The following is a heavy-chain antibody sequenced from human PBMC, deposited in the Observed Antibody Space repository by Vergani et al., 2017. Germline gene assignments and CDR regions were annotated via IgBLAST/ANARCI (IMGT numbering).Heavy chain of an antibody. CDR1: GFSFGDYA. D-gene: IGHD5-18*01. V-gene: IGHV3-49*04. Sequence: EVQLVESGGGLVPPGRSLRLSCAASGFSFGDYAMTWVRQAPGKGLGWVAFIRNKAYGGTTEYAASVKGRFTISRDDSKRLAYLQLSGLKTEETAVYFCSRGRGYSFGYSDYWVQGTLVTVSS. J-gene: IGHJ4*02. CDR2: IRNKAYGGTT. CDR3: SRGRGYSFGYSDY.